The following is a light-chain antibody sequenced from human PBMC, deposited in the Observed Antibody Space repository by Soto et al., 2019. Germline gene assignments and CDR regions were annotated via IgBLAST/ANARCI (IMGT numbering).Light chain of an antibody. CDR2: GAS. CDR1: QSISSN. J-gene: IGKJ5*01. CDR3: QQYNNWPPIT. V-gene: IGKV3-15*01. Sequence: EIVITQSPATLSVSPGERATLSCRASQSISSNLAWYQQKPGQGPRVLIYGASTRATGIPARFSGSGYGTEFTLTISSLQSEDFAVYYCQQYNNWPPITFGQGTRLEIK.